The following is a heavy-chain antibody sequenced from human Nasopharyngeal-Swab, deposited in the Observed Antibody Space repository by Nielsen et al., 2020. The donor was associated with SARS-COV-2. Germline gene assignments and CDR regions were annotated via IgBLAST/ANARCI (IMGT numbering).Heavy chain of an antibody. CDR2: IYYSGST. CDR3: ARVRELVLGSYRWLDP. CDR1: GGSISSGGYY. V-gene: IGHV4-31*11. Sequence: LRLSCAVSGGSISSGGYYWSWIRQHPGKGLEWIGYIYYSGSTYYNPSLKSRVTISVDRSKNQFSLKVSSVTAADTAVYYCARVRELVLGSYRWLDPWGQGTLVTVSS. D-gene: IGHD3-16*02. J-gene: IGHJ5*02.